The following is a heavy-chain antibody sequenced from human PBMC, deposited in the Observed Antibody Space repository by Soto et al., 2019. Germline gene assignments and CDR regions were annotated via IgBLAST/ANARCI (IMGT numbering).Heavy chain of an antibody. V-gene: IGHV4-34*01. D-gene: IGHD3-10*01. CDR1: GGSFSGYY. J-gene: IGHJ6*02. CDR3: ARGRNYYGSGSYSPYYYYGMDV. CDR2: INHSGST. Sequence: SETLSLTCAVYGGSFSGYYWSWIRQPPGKGLEWIGEINHSGSTNYNPSLKSRVTISVDTSKDQFSLKLSSVTAADTAVYYCARGRNYYGSGSYSPYYYYGMDVWGQGTTVTVSS.